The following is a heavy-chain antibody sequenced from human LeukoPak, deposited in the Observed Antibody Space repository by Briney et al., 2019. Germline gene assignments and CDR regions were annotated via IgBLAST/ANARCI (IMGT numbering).Heavy chain of an antibody. CDR3: ARDGSGTWGDY. J-gene: IGHJ4*02. V-gene: IGHV1-18*01. Sequence: ASVKVSCKASGYTFPSYGISWVRQAPGQRLESMGWISAYNGDTNYAQRVKGRVTMTTDTSTSTAYMELRSLRSDDTAVYYCARDGSGTWGDYWGQGTLFTVSS. CDR1: GYTFPSYG. CDR2: ISAYNGDT. D-gene: IGHD3-3*01.